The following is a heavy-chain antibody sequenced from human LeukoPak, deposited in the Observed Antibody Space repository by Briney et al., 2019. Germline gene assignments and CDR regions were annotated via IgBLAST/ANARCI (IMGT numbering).Heavy chain of an antibody. Sequence: ASVKVSCKASGYTFTSYDINWVRQAPGQGLEWMGRINPNSGGTNYAQKFQGRVTMARDTSITTAYMELRRLRSDDAALYYCARAYYYDSSGYSTSYYFDYWGQGTLVTVSS. J-gene: IGHJ4*02. CDR1: GYTFTSYD. CDR2: INPNSGGT. CDR3: ARAYYYDSSGYSTSYYFDY. D-gene: IGHD3-22*01. V-gene: IGHV1-2*06.